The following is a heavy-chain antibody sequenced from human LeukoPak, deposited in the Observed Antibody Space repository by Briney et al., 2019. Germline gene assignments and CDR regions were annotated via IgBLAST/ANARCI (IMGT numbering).Heavy chain of an antibody. Sequence: ASVKVSCKASGYTFTSYAMNWVRQAPGQGLEWMGWINTNTGNPTYAQGFTGRFVFSLDTSVSTAYLQISSLKAEDTAVYYCARDYSSGSYYWMYYYYYYMDVWGKGTTVTVSS. CDR1: GYTFTSYA. CDR2: INTNTGNP. J-gene: IGHJ6*03. CDR3: ARDYSSGSYYWMYYYYYYMDV. D-gene: IGHD3-10*01. V-gene: IGHV7-4-1*02.